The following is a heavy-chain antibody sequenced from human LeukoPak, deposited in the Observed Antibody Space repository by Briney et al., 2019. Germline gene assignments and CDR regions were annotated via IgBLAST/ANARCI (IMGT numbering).Heavy chain of an antibody. CDR1: GGSTSSYY. V-gene: IGHV4-4*07. Sequence: SETLSLTCTVSGGSTSSYYWSWIRQPAGKGLEWIGRIYTSGSTNYNPSLKSRVTMSVDTSKNQFSLKLSSVTAADTAVYYCASGTMVGAFDIWGQGTMVTVSS. CDR3: ASGTMVGAFDI. J-gene: IGHJ3*02. CDR2: IYTSGST. D-gene: IGHD3-10*01.